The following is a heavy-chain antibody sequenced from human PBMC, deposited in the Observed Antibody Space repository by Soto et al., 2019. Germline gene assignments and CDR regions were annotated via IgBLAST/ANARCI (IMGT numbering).Heavy chain of an antibody. J-gene: IGHJ6*03. D-gene: IGHD2-2*01. CDR3: ARHLGYCSSTSCPFDAYYYYYMDV. CDR2: IYYSGST. V-gene: IGHV4-39*01. CDR1: GGSISSSSYY. Sequence: SETLSLTCSVSGGSISSSSYYWGWIRQPPGKGLEWIGSIYYSGSTNYNPSLKSRVTISVDTSKNQFSLKLSSVTAADTAVYYCARHLGYCSSTSCPFDAYYYYYMDVWGKRTTVTVSS.